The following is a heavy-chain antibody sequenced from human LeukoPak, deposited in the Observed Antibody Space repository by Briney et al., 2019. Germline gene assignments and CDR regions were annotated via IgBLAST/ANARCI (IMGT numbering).Heavy chain of an antibody. D-gene: IGHD2-15*01. V-gene: IGHV3-74*01. Sequence: GGSLRLSCAASGFTFISYWMHWVRQAPGKGLVWVSRINGYGSSTDFADSVKGRFTISRDNSKNTLYLQMNSLRAEDTAVYYCAKGGYCSGGSCYTPGYFDYWGQGTLVTVSS. CDR3: AKGGYCSGGSCYTPGYFDY. CDR1: GFTFISYW. CDR2: INGYGSST. J-gene: IGHJ4*02.